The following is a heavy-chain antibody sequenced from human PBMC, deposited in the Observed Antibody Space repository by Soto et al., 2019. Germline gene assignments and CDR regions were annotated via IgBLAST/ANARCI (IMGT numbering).Heavy chain of an antibody. CDR3: AREINELRYFPHYFDY. CDR1: GYTFSNYD. Sequence: QVQLVQSGAEVKKPGASVKVSCKGSGYTFSNYDISWVRHAPGQGLEWVGWISTYDGTTKYAQKFQGRVTMTTDTSTSTAYMELRSLRSDDTAVYYCAREINELRYFPHYFDYWGQGTLVTVSS. V-gene: IGHV1-18*01. D-gene: IGHD3-9*01. CDR2: ISTYDGTT. J-gene: IGHJ4*02.